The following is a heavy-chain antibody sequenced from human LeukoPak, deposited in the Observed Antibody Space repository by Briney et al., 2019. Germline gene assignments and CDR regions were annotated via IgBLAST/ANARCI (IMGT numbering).Heavy chain of an antibody. CDR1: GFTVSSNY. V-gene: IGHV3-53*01. CDR3: AKSKTTSWSDFDY. Sequence: GGSLRLSCAASGFTVSSNYMSWVRQAPGKGLEWVSVIYGGGSTYYADSVKGRFTISRDNSKNTLSLQMNGLRAEVTAVYHCAKSKTTSWSDFDYWGQGTLVTVSS. J-gene: IGHJ4*02. CDR2: IYGGGST. D-gene: IGHD2-2*01.